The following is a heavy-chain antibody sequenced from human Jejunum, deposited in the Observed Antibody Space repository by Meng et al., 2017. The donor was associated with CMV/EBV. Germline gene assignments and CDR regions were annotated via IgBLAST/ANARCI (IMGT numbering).Heavy chain of an antibody. V-gene: IGHV2-5*02. J-gene: IGHJ4*02. Sequence: SGFSLRTTGVGVGWIRQPPGKALEWLALIYWDDDKRYSPSLKSRLTITKDTSKNQVVLTLTNMHPVDTGTYYCARAYSSGWFPFFEYWGQGTLVTVSS. CDR2: IYWDDDK. D-gene: IGHD6-19*01. CDR3: ARAYSSGWFPFFEY. CDR1: GFSLRTTGVG.